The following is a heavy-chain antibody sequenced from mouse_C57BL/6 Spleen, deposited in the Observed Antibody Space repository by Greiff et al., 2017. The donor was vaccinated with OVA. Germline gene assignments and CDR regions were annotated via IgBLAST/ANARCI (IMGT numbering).Heavy chain of an antibody. Sequence: VQLKESGAELVRPGASVTLSCKASGYTFTDYEMHWVKQTPVHGLEWIGAIDPETGGTAYNQKFKGKAILTADKSSSTAYMELRSLTSEDSAVYYCTRSGSSFYYYAMDYWGQGTSVTVSS. CDR2: IDPETGGT. CDR3: TRSGSSFYYYAMDY. CDR1: GYTFTDYE. V-gene: IGHV1-15*01. J-gene: IGHJ4*01. D-gene: IGHD1-1*01.